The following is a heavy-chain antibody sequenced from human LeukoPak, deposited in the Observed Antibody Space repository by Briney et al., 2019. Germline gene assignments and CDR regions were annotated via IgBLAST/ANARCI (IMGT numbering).Heavy chain of an antibody. CDR3: ARDRYCTTTRCSDY. D-gene: IGHD2-2*01. CDR2: ITWNGDSP. J-gene: IGHJ4*02. V-gene: IGHV3-20*04. Sequence: GGSQRLSCAASGFTFDDYGMSWVRQAPGKGLEWVSGITWNGDSPGYADSVKGRFTISRDNSKNTLYLQMNSLRAEDTAVYYCARDRYCTTTRCSDYWGQGTLVTVSS. CDR1: GFTFDDYG.